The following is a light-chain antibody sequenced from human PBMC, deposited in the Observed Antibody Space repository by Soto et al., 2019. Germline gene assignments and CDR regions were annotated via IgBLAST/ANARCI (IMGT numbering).Light chain of an antibody. CDR1: SSDVGYNY. J-gene: IGLJ1*01. V-gene: IGLV2-11*01. Sequence: QSALTQPRSVSGSPGQSVTVSCTGTSSDVGYNYVSWYQQNPGKAPKLMIYDVNKRPSGVPDRFSGSKSGNTASLTISGLQAEDEADYYCCSYAGNYVFGTGTKLTVL. CDR2: DVN. CDR3: CSYAGNYV.